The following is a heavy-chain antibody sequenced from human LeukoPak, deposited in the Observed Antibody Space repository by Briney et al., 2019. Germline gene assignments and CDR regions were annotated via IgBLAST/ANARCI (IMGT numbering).Heavy chain of an antibody. Sequence: GGSLRLSCAASGFTFSDYYMSWIRQAPGKGLEWVSYISSSGSTIYYADSVKGRFTISRDNAKNSLYLQMNSLRAEDTAVYYCVRDLILVWTPGDDFDYWGQGTLVTVSS. J-gene: IGHJ4*02. CDR1: GFTFSDYY. V-gene: IGHV3-11*04. D-gene: IGHD2-8*01. CDR3: VRDLILVWTPGDDFDY. CDR2: ISSSGSTI.